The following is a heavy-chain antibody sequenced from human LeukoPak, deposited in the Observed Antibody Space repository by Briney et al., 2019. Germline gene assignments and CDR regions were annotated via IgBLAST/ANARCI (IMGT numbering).Heavy chain of an antibody. CDR1: GFTFSSYA. V-gene: IGHV3-23*01. CDR2: ISGSGGSP. Sequence: GGSLRLSCAASGFTFSSYAMSWVRQAPGKGLEWVSAISGSGGSPYYADSVKGRFTISREHSKNTLYLQMNSLRAEDTAVYYCAKPGCSSTSCYGASWFDPWGQGTLVTVSS. CDR3: AKPGCSSTSCYGASWFDP. D-gene: IGHD2-2*01. J-gene: IGHJ5*02.